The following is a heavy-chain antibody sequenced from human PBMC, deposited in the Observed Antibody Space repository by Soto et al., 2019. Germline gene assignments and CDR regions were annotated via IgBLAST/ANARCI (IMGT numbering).Heavy chain of an antibody. CDR3: ASAYCSGGSCYPPLDYGMDV. CDR1: GGSISSSSYY. D-gene: IGHD2-15*01. V-gene: IGHV4-39*01. J-gene: IGHJ6*02. Sequence: PSETLSLTCTVSGGSISSSSYYWGWIRQPPGKGLEWIGSIYYSGSTYYNPSLKSRVTISVDTSKNQFSLKLSSVTAADTAVYHCASAYCSGGSCYPPLDYGMDVWGQGTTVTVSS. CDR2: IYYSGST.